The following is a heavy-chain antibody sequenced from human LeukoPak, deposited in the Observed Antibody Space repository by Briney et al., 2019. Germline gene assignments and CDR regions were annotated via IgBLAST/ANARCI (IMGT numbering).Heavy chain of an antibody. D-gene: IGHD2-15*01. V-gene: IGHV4-59*01. Sequence: SETLSLTCAVYGGSFSGYYWSWLRQPPGKGLEWIGYIYYSGSTNYNPSLKSRVTISVDTSKNQFSLKLSSVTAADTAVYYCARSDCSGGSCYSEPYAFDIWGQGTMVTVSS. CDR1: GGSFSGYY. CDR3: ARSDCSGGSCYSEPYAFDI. CDR2: IYYSGST. J-gene: IGHJ3*02.